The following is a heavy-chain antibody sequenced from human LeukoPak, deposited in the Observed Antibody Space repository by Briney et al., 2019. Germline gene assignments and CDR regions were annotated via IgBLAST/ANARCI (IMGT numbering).Heavy chain of an antibody. CDR3: AAGSWELDF. V-gene: IGHV4-4*09. D-gene: IGHD1-26*01. J-gene: IGHJ4*02. CDR1: GVSINTYY. Sequence: ASETLSLTCTVSGVSINTYYASWIRQAPGKGLEFIGFIYNGGNTNYNPSLKNRATISVDTSNNQFSLRLTSVTAADTAMYYWAAGSWELDFWGQGTLVTVCS. CDR2: IYNGGNT.